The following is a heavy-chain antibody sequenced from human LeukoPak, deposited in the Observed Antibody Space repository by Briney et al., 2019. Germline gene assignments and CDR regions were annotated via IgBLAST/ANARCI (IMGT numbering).Heavy chain of an antibody. V-gene: IGHV4-30-4*01. Sequence: QASETLSLTCTVSGGSISSGDYYWGWIRQPPGKGLEWIGYIYYGGSTYYNPSLKSRVTISVDTSKNQFSLKLSSVTAADTAVYYCARHYGSGSALDAFDIWGQGTMVTVSS. CDR1: GGSISSGDYY. CDR2: IYYGGST. D-gene: IGHD3-10*01. J-gene: IGHJ3*02. CDR3: ARHYGSGSALDAFDI.